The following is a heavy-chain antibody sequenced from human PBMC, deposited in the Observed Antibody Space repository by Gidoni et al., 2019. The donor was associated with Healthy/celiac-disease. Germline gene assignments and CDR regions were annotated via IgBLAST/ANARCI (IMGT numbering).Heavy chain of an antibody. CDR3: ARDRVVVAARVCAFDI. J-gene: IGHJ3*02. Sequence: EVQLVASGGGLVKPGGSLSLSCAASGFTFRRYSMNWGRQAPGKGLEGVSSISSSSSYIYYADSVKGRFTSSRDNAKNSLYLQMNSLRAEDTAVYYCARDRVVVAARVCAFDIWGQGTMVTVSS. CDR2: ISSSSSYI. V-gene: IGHV3-21*01. CDR1: GFTFRRYS. D-gene: IGHD2-15*01.